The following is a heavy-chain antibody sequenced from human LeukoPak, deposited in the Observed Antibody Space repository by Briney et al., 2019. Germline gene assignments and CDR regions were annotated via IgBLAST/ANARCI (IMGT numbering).Heavy chain of an antibody. CDR1: GGTFSSYA. J-gene: IGHJ4*02. CDR2: IIPIFGTA. V-gene: IGHV1-69*01. CDR3: ASHPRRCYYGSGSYPWEY. D-gene: IGHD3-10*01. Sequence: SVKVSCKASGGTFSSYAISWVRQAPGQGLEWMGGIIPIFGTATYAQKFQGRLTITADESTSTAYMELSSLRSEDTAVYYCASHPRRCYYGSGSYPWEYWGQGTLVTVSS.